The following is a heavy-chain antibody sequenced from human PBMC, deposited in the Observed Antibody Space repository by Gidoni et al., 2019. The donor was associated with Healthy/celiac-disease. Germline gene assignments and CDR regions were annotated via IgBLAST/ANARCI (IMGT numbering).Heavy chain of an antibody. CDR2: IYNRGST. D-gene: IGHD3-16*01. CDR3: ARSRYDYVWGSYKDY. CDR1: GGSISSSNW. Sequence: QVQLQESGPGMVKPSGTLSRTCPVSGGSISSSNWWSWVRQPPGQGLEWIGAIYNRGSTNYNPSLKSRVSISVDKSKNQFSLKLSSVTAADTAVYYCARSRYDYVWGSYKDYWGQGTLVTVSS. J-gene: IGHJ4*02. V-gene: IGHV4-4*02.